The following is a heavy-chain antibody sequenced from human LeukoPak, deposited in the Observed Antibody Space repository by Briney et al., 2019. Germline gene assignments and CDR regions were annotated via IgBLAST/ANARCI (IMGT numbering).Heavy chain of an antibody. Sequence: AGSLRLSCAASGGTVSSNYRSWVRQAPGKGLEGVSVIYTGGSTFYADSVGGRFTISIDNSKNTLFLQMNSLRAEDPAVYSCARDQDPGLWSVGDVWGKGTPVTVSS. D-gene: IGHD5-18*01. V-gene: IGHV3-53*01. J-gene: IGHJ6*04. CDR2: IYTGGST. CDR3: ARDQDPGLWSVGDV. CDR1: GGTVSSNY.